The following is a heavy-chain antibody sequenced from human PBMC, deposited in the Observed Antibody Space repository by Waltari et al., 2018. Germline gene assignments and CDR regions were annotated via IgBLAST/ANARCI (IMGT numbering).Heavy chain of an antibody. CDR1: G. Sequence: GMGRVRQGPGKGLEWVSTIVSRGDVTFYADSLKDRFTISRDNSRNMLYLHLNSLIADDTAVYFCTSRRSYHFYKWGQGTLVTVSP. CDR3: TSRRSYHFYK. J-gene: IGHJ4*02. CDR2: IVSRGDVT. D-gene: IGHD3-10*01. V-gene: IGHV3-23*01.